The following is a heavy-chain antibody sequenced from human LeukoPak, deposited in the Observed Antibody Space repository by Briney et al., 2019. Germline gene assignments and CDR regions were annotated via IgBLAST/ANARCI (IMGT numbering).Heavy chain of an antibody. J-gene: IGHJ4*02. CDR1: GFPFSSYW. CDR2: IKQDGSEK. V-gene: IGHV3-7*01. Sequence: QTGGSLRLSCAASGFPFSSYWMSWVRQAPGKGLEWVANIKQDGSEKYYVDSVKGRFTISRDNAKKSLYLQMNSLRAEDTAVYYCARYDFWSGYPSPFDYWGQGTLVTVSS. CDR3: ARYDFWSGYPSPFDY. D-gene: IGHD3-3*01.